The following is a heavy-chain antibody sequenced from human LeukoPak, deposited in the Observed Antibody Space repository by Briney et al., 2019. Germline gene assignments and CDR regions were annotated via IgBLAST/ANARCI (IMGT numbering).Heavy chain of an antibody. CDR2: ISGSGGIT. Sequence: GGSLRLSCAASGFTFSRYAMSWVRQAPGKGLEWVSSISGSGGITYHADSLRGRFTISRDNSKNTLFLQMNSLRAEDTAVYYCAKNTISGGHYQYYMDVWGKGTTVTVSS. J-gene: IGHJ6*03. CDR3: AKNTISGGHYQYYMDV. CDR1: GFTFSRYA. V-gene: IGHV3-23*01. D-gene: IGHD3-16*02.